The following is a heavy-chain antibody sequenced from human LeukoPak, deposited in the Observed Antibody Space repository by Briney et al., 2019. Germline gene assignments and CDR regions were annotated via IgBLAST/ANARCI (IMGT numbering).Heavy chain of an antibody. CDR1: GFXFSSYA. Sequence: GGSLRLSCAASGFXFSSYAMSWVRQAPGEGLEWVSLISGDGGSTYYADSVKGRFTISRDNSKNSLYLQMNSLRTEDTALYYCAKDMWRFGELDYDYWGQGTLVTVSS. J-gene: IGHJ4*02. CDR2: ISGDGGST. CDR3: AKDMWRFGELDYDY. V-gene: IGHV3-43*02. D-gene: IGHD3-10*01.